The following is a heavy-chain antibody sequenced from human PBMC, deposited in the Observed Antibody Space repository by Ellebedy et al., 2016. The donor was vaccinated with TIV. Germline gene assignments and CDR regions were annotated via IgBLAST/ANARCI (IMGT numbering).Heavy chain of an antibody. CDR1: GFTFSSYA. D-gene: IGHD6-13*01. Sequence: PGGSLRLSCAASGFTFSSYAMSWVRQAPGKGLEWVSGLSGFEQSTHYADSVEGRFAISRDNSKNTLYLQMNSLRVEDTAVYYCTKDSGFVAAAGTGYWGQGTLVTVSS. CDR2: LSGFEQST. J-gene: IGHJ4*02. V-gene: IGHV3-23*01. CDR3: TKDSGFVAAAGTGY.